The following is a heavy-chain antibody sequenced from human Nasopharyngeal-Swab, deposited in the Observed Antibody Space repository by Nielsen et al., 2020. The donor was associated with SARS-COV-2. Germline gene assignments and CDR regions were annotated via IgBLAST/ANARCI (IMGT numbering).Heavy chain of an antibody. CDR2: IIPIFGTA. Sequence: SVKVSCKASGGTFSSYAISWVRQDPGQGLEWRGGIIPIFGTANYAQKFQGRVTITADESTSTAYMELSSLRSEDTAVYYCARVCGSHWNYCYWGQGTLVTVSS. V-gene: IGHV1-69*13. J-gene: IGHJ4*02. D-gene: IGHD1-7*01. CDR1: GGTFSSYA. CDR3: ARVCGSHWNYCY.